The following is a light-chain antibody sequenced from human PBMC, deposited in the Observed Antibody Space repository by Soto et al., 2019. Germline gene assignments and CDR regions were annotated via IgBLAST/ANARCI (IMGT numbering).Light chain of an antibody. J-gene: IGKJ5*01. Sequence: ESLLTQTKGTLSLSPWERATLSWRASQRVSSGYLAWYQQKPGQAPRLLIYGASNRATDIPDRFSGRGSGTDFTLTISRLEPEDFAVYYCQQYGSSPPSSTFGQGTRLEI. CDR2: GAS. CDR3: QQYGSSPPSST. CDR1: QRVSSGY. V-gene: IGKV3-20*01.